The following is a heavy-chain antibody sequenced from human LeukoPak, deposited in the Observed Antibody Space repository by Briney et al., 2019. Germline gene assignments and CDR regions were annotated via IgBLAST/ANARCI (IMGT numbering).Heavy chain of an antibody. CDR3: TTDDHCGGDCYSFY. CDR1: GFTFSNAW. V-gene: IGHV3-15*01. CDR2: IKSKTDGGTT. D-gene: IGHD2-21*02. Sequence: PGGSLRLSCAASGFTFSNAWMSWVRQAPGKGLEWVGRIKSKTDGGTTDYAAPVKGRFTISRDDSKNTLYLQMNSLKTEDTAVYYCTTDDHCGGDCYSFYWGQGTLVTVSS. J-gene: IGHJ4*02.